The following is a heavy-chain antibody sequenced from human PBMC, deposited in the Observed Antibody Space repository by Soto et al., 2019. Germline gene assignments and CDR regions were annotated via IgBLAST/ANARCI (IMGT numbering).Heavy chain of an antibody. V-gene: IGHV1-3*01. J-gene: IGHJ4*02. Sequence: QVQLVQSGAEVKKPGASVKVSCKTSGYTFSSYAVHWVRQAPGQRLEWLGWINAGNGNTKYSQKFQGRVTITRDTSARTAYMELSSLRSEDTAVYYCAREGQGWGWSSFDYWGQGTLVSVSS. CDR2: INAGNGNT. CDR1: GYTFSSYA. CDR3: AREGQGWGWSSFDY. D-gene: IGHD2-15*01.